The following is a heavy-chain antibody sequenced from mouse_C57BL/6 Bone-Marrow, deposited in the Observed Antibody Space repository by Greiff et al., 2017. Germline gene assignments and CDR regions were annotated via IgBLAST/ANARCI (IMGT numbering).Heavy chain of an antibody. V-gene: IGHV14-3*01. D-gene: IGHD1-1*01. CDR1: GFNIKNTY. J-gene: IGHJ4*01. CDR2: IDPANGNT. CDR3: ASYYGSSYYYAMDY. Sequence: VQLQQSVAELVRPGASVKLSCTASGFNIKNTYMHWVKQRPEQGLEWIGRIDPANGNTKYAPKFPGKATITADTSYNTAYLQLSSLTSEDTAIYYCASYYGSSYYYAMDYWGQGTSVTVSS.